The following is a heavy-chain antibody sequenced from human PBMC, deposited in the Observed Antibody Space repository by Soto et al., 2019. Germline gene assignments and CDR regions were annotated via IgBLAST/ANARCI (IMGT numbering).Heavy chain of an antibody. Sequence: SDTVSLTCTVSGVCISSGDYYCSLIRQPQGKGLEWIGYIYSSGSTYYNPSRKRRGTISVDTSKNQFSLKLSSVTAADTAVYYCARVVKAGPILHSIDYCGQRTLATVT. V-gene: IGHV4-30-4*02. CDR3: ARVVKAGPILHSIDY. J-gene: IGHJ4*02. CDR1: GVCISSGDYY. D-gene: IGHD3-16*02. CDR2: IYSSGST.